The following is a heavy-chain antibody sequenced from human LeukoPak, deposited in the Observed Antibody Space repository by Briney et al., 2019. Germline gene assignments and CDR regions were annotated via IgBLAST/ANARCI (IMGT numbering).Heavy chain of an antibody. J-gene: IGHJ6*02. CDR3: ARHVSQGYGSDV. D-gene: IGHD5/OR15-5a*01. CDR2: IYPRDSDT. CDR1: GHSFTTTW. Sequence: GESLKTSCQYSGHSFTTTWIGWVRQMPGKGLEWMGIIYPRDSDTRYSVSFQGQVTISVDKSISTAYLQWSSLKASDTAMYYCARHVSQGYGSDVWGQGTTVTVSS. V-gene: IGHV5-51*01.